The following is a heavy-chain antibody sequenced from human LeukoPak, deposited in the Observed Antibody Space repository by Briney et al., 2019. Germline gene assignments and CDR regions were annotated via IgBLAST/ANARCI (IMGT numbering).Heavy chain of an antibody. V-gene: IGHV3-7*01. D-gene: IGHD3-10*01. Sequence: PGGSLRLSCAASGFTFSSYWMSWVRQAPGKGLEWVANIKQDGSEKYYVDSVKGRFTISRDNAKNSLYLQMNSLRAEDTAVYYCAKDTGYYGSGSYYNSWGQGTLVTVSS. CDR2: IKQDGSEK. J-gene: IGHJ4*02. CDR1: GFTFSSYW. CDR3: AKDTGYYGSGSYYNS.